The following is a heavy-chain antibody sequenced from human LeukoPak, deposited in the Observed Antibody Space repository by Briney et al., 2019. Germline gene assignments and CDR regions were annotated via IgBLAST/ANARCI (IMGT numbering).Heavy chain of an antibody. CDR3: ARDRIAPPSTDWFEH. J-gene: IGHJ5*02. Sequence: GGSLRLSCAASGLTFSGYALHWVRQAPGKGLEWVSVISYDGSNKYYADSVKGRFTISRHHSKNTLYLQMYGLRGEDTAVYYCARDRIAPPSTDWFEHWGQGTLVTVS. CDR2: ISYDGSNK. CDR1: GLTFSGYA. V-gene: IGHV3-30*04. D-gene: IGHD6-13*01.